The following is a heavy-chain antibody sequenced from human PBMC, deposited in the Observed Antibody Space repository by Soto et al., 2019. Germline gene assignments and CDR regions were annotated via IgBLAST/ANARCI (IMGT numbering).Heavy chain of an antibody. D-gene: IGHD5-18*01. CDR3: VGGMYSYGHDYYDYYGMDV. CDR2: IIPIFGTA. Sequence: QVQLVQSGAEVKKPGSSVKVSCKASGGTFSSYAISWVRQAPGQGLEWMGGIIPIFGTANYAQKFQGRVTITADESTSTAYMELSSLRSEDTAVYYCVGGMYSYGHDYYDYYGMDVWGQGTTVTVSS. CDR1: GGTFSSYA. J-gene: IGHJ6*02. V-gene: IGHV1-69*01.